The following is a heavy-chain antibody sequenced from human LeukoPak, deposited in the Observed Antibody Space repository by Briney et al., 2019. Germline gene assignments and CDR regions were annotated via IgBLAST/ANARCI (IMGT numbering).Heavy chain of an antibody. CDR1: GGSISSYY. D-gene: IGHD2-2*01. CDR3: ARALEYCSSTSCYGGVTNWFDP. Sequence: PSETLSLTCTVSGGSISSYYWSWIRQPAGNGLEWIGRIYTSGSTNYNPSLKSRVTMSVDTSKNQFSLKLSSVTAADTAVYYCARALEYCSSTSCYGGVTNWFDPWGQGTLVTVSS. J-gene: IGHJ5*02. CDR2: IYTSGST. V-gene: IGHV4-4*07.